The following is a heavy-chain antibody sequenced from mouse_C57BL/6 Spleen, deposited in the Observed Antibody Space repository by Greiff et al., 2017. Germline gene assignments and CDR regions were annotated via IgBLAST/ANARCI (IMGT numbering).Heavy chain of an antibody. Sequence: QVHVKQSGAELAKPGASVKLSCKASGYTFTSYWMHWVKQRPGQGLEWIGYINPSSGYTKYNQKFKDKATLTADKSSSTAYMQLSSLTYEDSAVYYCAPDSSGYVGAMDYGGQGTSVTVSS. CDR1: GYTFTSYW. D-gene: IGHD3-2*02. J-gene: IGHJ4*01. V-gene: IGHV1-7*01. CDR3: APDSSGYVGAMDY. CDR2: INPSSGYT.